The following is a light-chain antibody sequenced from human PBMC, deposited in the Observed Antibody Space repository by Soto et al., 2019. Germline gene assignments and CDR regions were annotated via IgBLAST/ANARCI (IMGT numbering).Light chain of an antibody. CDR2: DAS. CDR1: QSITNY. V-gene: IGKV3-11*01. CDR3: QQRSNWPSVT. Sequence: ESVLTHSPATLSLSPGDRASLSFRASQSITNYLALYRHQPGQPPSLLIYDASKRATGIPARFIGSGSGTHFTLTISSLAPEDFVLYSCQQRSNWPSVTFGGGTKVDIK. J-gene: IGKJ4*01.